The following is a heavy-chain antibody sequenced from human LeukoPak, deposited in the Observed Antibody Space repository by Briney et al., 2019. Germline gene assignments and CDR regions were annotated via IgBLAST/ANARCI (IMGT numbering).Heavy chain of an antibody. CDR3: ARQPAVAAAGNYFDY. D-gene: IGHD6-13*01. Sequence: PSETLSLTCTVSGGSINTAYYYWGWIRQTPGKGLEWIGTIYYNGNTYYNPSLKSRVTISIDTSKNQFPLRLSSVTAADTTLYYCARQPAVAAAGNYFDYWGQEILVTVSS. CDR2: IYYNGNT. J-gene: IGHJ4*02. CDR1: GGSINTAYYY. V-gene: IGHV4-39*01.